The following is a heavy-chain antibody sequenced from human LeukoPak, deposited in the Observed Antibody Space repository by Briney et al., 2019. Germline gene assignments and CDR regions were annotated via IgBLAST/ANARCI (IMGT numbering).Heavy chain of an antibody. Sequence: GGSLRLSCAASGFAFSTYAMTWVRQAPGKGLEWVSTISGSGGSTYYADSVKGRFTISRDNSKNTLYLQMNSLRAQDTAVYYCAKGLKWFDYWGQGTLVTVSS. V-gene: IGHV3-23*01. CDR1: GFAFSTYA. D-gene: IGHD2-8*01. CDR2: ISGSGGST. CDR3: AKGLKWFDY. J-gene: IGHJ4*02.